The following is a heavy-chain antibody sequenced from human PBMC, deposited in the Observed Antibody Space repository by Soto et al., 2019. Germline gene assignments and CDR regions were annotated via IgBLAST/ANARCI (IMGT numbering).Heavy chain of an antibody. CDR2: ISSSGYT. J-gene: IGHJ4*02. Sequence: VGSLRLSGATSGFSFSNYAMSWVRQAPGKGLEWVAGISSSGYTYYVDSLKGRFTISRDNSKNSLYLQMNSLRAEDTAVYYCAKDLIDYSNSYFDYWGQGTLVTVSS. D-gene: IGHD4-4*01. CDR3: AKDLIDYSNSYFDY. CDR1: GFSFSNYA. V-gene: IGHV3-23*01.